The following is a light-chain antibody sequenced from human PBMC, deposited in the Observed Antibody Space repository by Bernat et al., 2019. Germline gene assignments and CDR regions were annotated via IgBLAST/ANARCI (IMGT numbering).Light chain of an antibody. CDR3: LAWDGTTWV. Sequence: SYEMTQPPSVSVSPGQTASITCSGDKLGDKYTCWYQQKPGQAPVLVMYKDNKRPSGIPERISGSNSGNTATLTNSGTQAMDEADYYCLAWDGTTWVFGGGTRLTVL. J-gene: IGLJ3*02. V-gene: IGLV3-1*01. CDR1: KLGDKY. CDR2: KDN.